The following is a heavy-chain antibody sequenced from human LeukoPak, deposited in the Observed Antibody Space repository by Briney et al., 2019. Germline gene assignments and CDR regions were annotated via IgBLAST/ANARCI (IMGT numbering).Heavy chain of an antibody. CDR1: GFTFSSYG. CDR3: AKAAIFGVVLYFDY. V-gene: IGHV3-30*18. Sequence: GGSLRLSCAASGFTFSSYGMHWVRQAPGKGLEWVAVISYDGSNKYYADSVKGRFTISRDSSKNTLYLQMNSLRAEDTAVYYCAKAAIFGVVLYFDYWGQGTLVTVSS. J-gene: IGHJ4*02. D-gene: IGHD3-3*01. CDR2: ISYDGSNK.